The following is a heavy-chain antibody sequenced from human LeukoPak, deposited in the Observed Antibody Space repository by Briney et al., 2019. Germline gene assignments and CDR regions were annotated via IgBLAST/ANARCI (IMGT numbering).Heavy chain of an antibody. CDR2: IYYSGST. Sequence: SETLSLTCTVSGGSTSGGDFYWSWIRQHPGKGLEWIGYIYYSGSTYYNPSLKSRVTISVDTSKNQFSLKLSSVTAADTAVYYCARTDCKSCGMDVWGQGTTVTVSS. D-gene: IGHD2-21*02. J-gene: IGHJ6*02. CDR1: GGSTSGGDFY. V-gene: IGHV4-31*03. CDR3: ARTDCKSCGMDV.